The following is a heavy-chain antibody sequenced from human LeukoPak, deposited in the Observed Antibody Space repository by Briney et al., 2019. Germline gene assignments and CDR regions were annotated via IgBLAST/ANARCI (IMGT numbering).Heavy chain of an antibody. D-gene: IGHD3-3*01. CDR1: GGSVSSSSYY. Sequence: RASETLSLTCTVSGGSVSSSSYYWGWTRQPPGKGLEWIGSIYYSGSTYYNPSLKSRVTISVDTSKNQFSLKLSSVTAADTAVYYCARHSSPALWSGYYTFDSWGQGTLVTVAS. CDR2: IYYSGST. J-gene: IGHJ4*02. CDR3: ARHSSPALWSGYYTFDS. V-gene: IGHV4-39*01.